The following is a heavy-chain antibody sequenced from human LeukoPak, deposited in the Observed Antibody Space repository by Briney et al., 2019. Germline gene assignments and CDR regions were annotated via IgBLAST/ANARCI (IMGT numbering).Heavy chain of an antibody. CDR3: ARAFRNTGSPDYYFDY. Sequence: PGGSLRLSCAASGFTVSSNYMSWVRQAPGKGLEWVSVIYSGGGTYYADSVKGRFTVSRDNSKNTLYLQLNSLRAEDTAVYFCARAFRNTGSPDYYFDYWGQGTLVTVSS. V-gene: IGHV3-66*01. J-gene: IGHJ4*02. CDR1: GFTVSSNY. D-gene: IGHD1-1*01. CDR2: IYSGGGT.